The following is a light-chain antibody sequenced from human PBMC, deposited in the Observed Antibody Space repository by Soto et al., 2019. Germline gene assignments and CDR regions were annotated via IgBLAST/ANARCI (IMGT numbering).Light chain of an antibody. J-gene: IGLJ1*01. CDR3: CSYAGGNTYV. Sequence: QSVLTQPASVSGSPGQSITISCTGTTSDVGAYNLVSWYQRLPGKAPKLLIFEGTKRPSGVSSRFSGSKYGNTASLTIFGLRAEDEADYFCCSYAGGNTYVFGTGTKVKVL. CDR1: TSDVGAYNL. V-gene: IGLV2-23*01. CDR2: EGT.